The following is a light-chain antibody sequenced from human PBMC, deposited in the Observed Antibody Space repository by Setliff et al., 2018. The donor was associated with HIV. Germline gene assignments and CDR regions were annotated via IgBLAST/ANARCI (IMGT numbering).Light chain of an antibody. CDR2: GVS. V-gene: IGLV2-14*01. CDR1: SSDFGGFNY. CDR3: NSYTAASTQV. J-gene: IGLJ3*02. Sequence: QSVLTQPASVSGSPGQSITISCTGSSSDFGGFNYVSWYQQHPGKAPKLLLYGVSNRPSGVSVRFSGSKSGNTASLTISGLQAEDEADYYCNSYTAASTQVFGGGTKVTVL.